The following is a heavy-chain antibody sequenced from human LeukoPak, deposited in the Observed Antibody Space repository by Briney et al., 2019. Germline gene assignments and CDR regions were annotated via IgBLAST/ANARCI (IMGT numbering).Heavy chain of an antibody. V-gene: IGHV3-23*01. CDR3: ARDQIAVAGTDAFDI. Sequence: GGSLRLSCAASGFTFSSYAMSWVRQAPGKGLEWVSTISGSGGSTYYADPVKGRFTISRDNSKNTLYLQMSSLRAEDTAVYYCARDQIAVAGTDAFDIWGQGTMVTVSS. CDR1: GFTFSSYA. J-gene: IGHJ3*02. D-gene: IGHD6-19*01. CDR2: ISGSGGST.